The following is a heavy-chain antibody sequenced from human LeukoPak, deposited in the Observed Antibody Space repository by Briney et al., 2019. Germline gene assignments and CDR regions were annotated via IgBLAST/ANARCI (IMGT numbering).Heavy chain of an antibody. D-gene: IGHD3-16*02. V-gene: IGHV4-59*08. CDR1: GGSIGTYY. Sequence: SETLSLTCTVSGGSIGTYYWSWIRQSPGKGLEWVGYVYVTGTRYNPYLQSRVTISVDRSRNQFFLKMSSVTAADTAVYYCARHIGGGIEDMDVWGKGTKVIVSS. CDR3: ARHIGGGIEDMDV. CDR2: VYVTGT. J-gene: IGHJ6*03.